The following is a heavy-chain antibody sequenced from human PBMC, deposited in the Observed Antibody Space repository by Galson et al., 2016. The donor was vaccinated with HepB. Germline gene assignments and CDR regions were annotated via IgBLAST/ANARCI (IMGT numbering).Heavy chain of an antibody. V-gene: IGHV3-7*01. D-gene: IGHD3-16*01. Sequence: SLRLSCAGSGFTVNPFNSYWMTWVRQAPGKGLEWVANINQDGREKYYGDSVRGRFTVSRDNAKNSLDLQMNSLRVEDTALYYCVRAVCGGSRSTCYPRGAFDVWGPGTVVTVSS. CDR2: INQDGREK. CDR1: GFTVNPFNSYW. CDR3: VRAVCGGSRSTCYPRGAFDV. J-gene: IGHJ3*01.